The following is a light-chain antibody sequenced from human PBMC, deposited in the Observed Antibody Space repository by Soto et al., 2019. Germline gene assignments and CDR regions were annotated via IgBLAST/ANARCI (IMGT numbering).Light chain of an antibody. CDR1: QGIDHW. J-gene: IGKJ2*01. CDR2: KAS. Sequence: DIQMTQSPSALSASVGDRVTITCRASQGIDHWLAWYQQKPGKAPKVLVYKASILEGGVPSRFSGSESGTEFTLTISSLQPDDFAAYYCQQYYTYPYTFGHGTKLDMK. V-gene: IGKV1-5*03. CDR3: QQYYTYPYT.